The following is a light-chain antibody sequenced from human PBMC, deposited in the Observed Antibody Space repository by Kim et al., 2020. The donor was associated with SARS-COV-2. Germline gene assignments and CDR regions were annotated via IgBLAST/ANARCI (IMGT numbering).Light chain of an antibody. J-gene: IGKJ1*01. CDR1: QSVDRW. CDR3: KQNESHWT. V-gene: IGKV1-5*03. Sequence: DIQMTQSPSTLSASVGNRVTITCRASQSVDRWLAWYQQKPGKAPKLLIYTASILGSGVPSRFSGGGSGTEFTLTISSLQPDDIATYYCKQNESHWTFGPGTKVDIK. CDR2: TAS.